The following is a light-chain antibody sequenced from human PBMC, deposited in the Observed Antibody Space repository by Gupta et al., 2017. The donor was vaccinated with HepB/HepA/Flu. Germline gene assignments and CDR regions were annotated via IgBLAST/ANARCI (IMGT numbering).Light chain of an antibody. CDR3: QHYQGYSWT. V-gene: IGKV1-5*03. J-gene: IGKJ1*01. CDR2: KAS. CDR1: QDLSYW. Sequence: DIQMTQSPSTLSASVGDRVTITCRASQDLSYWLAWYQQKPGKAPKVLISKASSLESGVTSRFSGSGSGTEFTLTISSLQPDDFATYYCQHYQGYSWTFGQGTKVEIK.